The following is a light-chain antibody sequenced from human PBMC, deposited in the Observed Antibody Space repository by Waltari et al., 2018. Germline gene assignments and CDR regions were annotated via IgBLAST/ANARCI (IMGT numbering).Light chain of an antibody. CDR2: AAS. CDR1: QAISSW. CDR3: QQANSFPLT. Sequence: SSVSASVGDRVTISCRASQAISSWLVWYQQKPGKAPKLLIFAASSLQRGVPSRFSGSGSGTDFTLTISSLQPEDFATYYCQQANSFPLTFGGGTKVEIK. J-gene: IGKJ4*01. V-gene: IGKV1-12*01.